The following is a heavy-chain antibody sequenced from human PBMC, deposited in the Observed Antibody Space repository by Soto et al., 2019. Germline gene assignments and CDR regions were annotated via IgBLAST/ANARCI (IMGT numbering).Heavy chain of an antibody. J-gene: IGHJ4*02. Sequence: QVQLVQSGAEVKKPGSSVKVSCKASGGTFSTYAISWVRQAPGQGLEWMGGIIPIFGTADYAQKFQGRVTITADESMSTAYMELSSLRSEDTAVYYCARNYYGSGSYYIDYWGQGTLVTVSS. V-gene: IGHV1-69*12. D-gene: IGHD3-10*01. CDR3: ARNYYGSGSYYIDY. CDR1: GGTFSTYA. CDR2: IIPIFGTA.